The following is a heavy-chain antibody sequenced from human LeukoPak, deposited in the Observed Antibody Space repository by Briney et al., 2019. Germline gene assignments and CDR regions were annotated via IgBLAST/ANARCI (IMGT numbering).Heavy chain of an antibody. CDR3: ARVGYSSWYSGGEYYFDY. Sequence: PSETLSLTCTVSGGSISSYYWSWIRQPPGKGLEWIGYIYYSGSTNYNPSLKSRVTISVDTSKNQFSLKLSSVTAADTAVYYCARVGYSSWYSGGEYYFDYWGQGTLVTVSS. V-gene: IGHV4-59*01. CDR2: IYYSGST. J-gene: IGHJ4*02. D-gene: IGHD6-13*01. CDR1: GGSISSYY.